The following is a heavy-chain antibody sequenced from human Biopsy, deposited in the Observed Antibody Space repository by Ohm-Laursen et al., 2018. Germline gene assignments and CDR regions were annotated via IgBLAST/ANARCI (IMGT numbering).Heavy chain of an antibody. Sequence: SLRPSCAASGFTFSGFSMNWVRQAPGKGLEWVSSISASGNHIYYTDSVKGRFTVSRDNGKNSLDLQMNSLRGEDTAVYYCARDGEAKYCRHGVCPSDYWGQGTLVTVSS. D-gene: IGHD2-8*01. V-gene: IGHV3-21*01. CDR2: ISASGNHI. CDR1: GFTFSGFS. J-gene: IGHJ4*02. CDR3: ARDGEAKYCRHGVCPSDY.